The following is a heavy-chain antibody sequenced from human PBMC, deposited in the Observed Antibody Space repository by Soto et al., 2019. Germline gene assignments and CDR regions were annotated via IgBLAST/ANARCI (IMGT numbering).Heavy chain of an antibody. CDR3: AKCCQGEHLGTTDY. D-gene: IGHD1-1*01. Sequence: GGSLRLSCAASGFTFSSYTMTWVRQAPGQGLEWVSLITENGGTTYNTDSVKGRFTISRDNSKNTLYLQMNSLRAEDTAIYYCAKCCQGEHLGTTDYWGQGTLVTVSS. CDR1: GFTFSSYT. CDR2: ITENGGTT. J-gene: IGHJ4*02. V-gene: IGHV3-23*01.